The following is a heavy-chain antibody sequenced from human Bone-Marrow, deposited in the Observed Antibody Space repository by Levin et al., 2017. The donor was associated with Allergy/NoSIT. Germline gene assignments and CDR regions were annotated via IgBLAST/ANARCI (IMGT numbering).Heavy chain of an antibody. CDR2: IGTAGDS. J-gene: IGHJ2*01. V-gene: IGHV3-13*01. CDR1: GFTFSSHD. CDR3: ARVRTGWYIDV. Sequence: SCAASGFTFSSHDMHWVRQVTGKGLEWVSAIGTAGDSYYSVSVEGRFTISREDAKNSLYLQMNSLRVGDTAVYYCARVRTGWYIDVWGRGTLVTVSS.